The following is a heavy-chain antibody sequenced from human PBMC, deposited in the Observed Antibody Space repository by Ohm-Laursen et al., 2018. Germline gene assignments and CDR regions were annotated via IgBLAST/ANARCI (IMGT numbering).Heavy chain of an antibody. CDR2: INWNSGRL. V-gene: IGHV3-9*01. J-gene: IGHJ6*02. D-gene: IGHD3-16*01. Sequence: SLRLSCTASGFTFDDYAMHWVRQAPGKGLEWVSGINWNSGRLDYVDSVKGRFTISRDNAKKSLYLQMNSLRAEDTAVYYCARELVVRFTVYYYYGMDVWGQGTTVTVSS. CDR1: GFTFDDYA. CDR3: ARELVVRFTVYYYYGMDV.